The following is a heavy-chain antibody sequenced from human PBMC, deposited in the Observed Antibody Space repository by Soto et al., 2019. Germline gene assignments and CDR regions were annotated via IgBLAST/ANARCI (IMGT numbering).Heavy chain of an antibody. CDR3: ARGHPYDILTGYSYYYYMDV. V-gene: IGHV4-59*01. J-gene: IGHJ6*03. D-gene: IGHD3-9*01. CDR1: GGSISSYY. Sequence: SETLSLTCTVSGGSISSYYWSWIRQPPGKGLEWIGYIYYSGSTNYNPSLKSRVTISVDTSKNQFSLKLSSVTAADTAVYYCARGHPYDILTGYSYYYYMDVWGKGTTVTVSS. CDR2: IYYSGST.